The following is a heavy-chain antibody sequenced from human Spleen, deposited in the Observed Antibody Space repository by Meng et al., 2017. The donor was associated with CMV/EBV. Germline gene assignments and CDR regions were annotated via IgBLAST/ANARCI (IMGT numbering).Heavy chain of an antibody. V-gene: IGHV3-15*01. CDR1: FSTYA. D-gene: IGHD3-22*01. CDR2: LKTQADGVTA. Sequence: FSTYAMNWVRQAPGKGLEWVGRLKTQADGVTADYAAPVKGRFTISRDDSKNTLYLQLNRLKTEDTGVYYCSTQFYHGSGYYLAYFDSWGPGTLVTVSS. J-gene: IGHJ4*02. CDR3: STQFYHGSGYYLAYFDS.